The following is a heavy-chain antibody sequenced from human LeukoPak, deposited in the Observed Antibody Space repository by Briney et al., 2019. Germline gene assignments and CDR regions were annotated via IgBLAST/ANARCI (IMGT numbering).Heavy chain of an antibody. J-gene: IGHJ6*02. CDR3: ARGGLIVVVPAERPYYYYGRDV. V-gene: IGHV4-34*01. D-gene: IGHD2-2*01. CDR1: GGSFSGYY. Sequence: SETLSLTCSVYGGSFSGYYWGWLRQPPGKGLEWIGELNHSGSTNYNPSLKSRVTISVDTYKNQFSVKLSSVTAADTAVYYCARGGLIVVVPAERPYYYYGRDVWGQGTTVTVSS. CDR2: LNHSGST.